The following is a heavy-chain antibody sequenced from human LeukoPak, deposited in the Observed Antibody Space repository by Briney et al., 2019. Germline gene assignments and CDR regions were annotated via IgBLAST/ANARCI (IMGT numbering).Heavy chain of an antibody. D-gene: IGHD4-23*01. CDR3: AKDTRVNYGGNFGGIDY. CDR1: GFTFSSYG. CDR2: ISWNSGSI. Sequence: HPGGSLRLSCAASGFTFSSYGMHWVRQAPGKGLEWVSGISWNSGSIGYADSVKGRFTISRDNAKNSLYLQMNSLRAEDTALYYCAKDTRVNYGGNFGGIDYWGQGTLVTVSS. J-gene: IGHJ4*02. V-gene: IGHV3-9*01.